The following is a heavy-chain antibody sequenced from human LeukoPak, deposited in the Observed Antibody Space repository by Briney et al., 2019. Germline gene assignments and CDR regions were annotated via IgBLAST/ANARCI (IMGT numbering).Heavy chain of an antibody. D-gene: IGHD3-10*01. CDR1: GFTFSSYA. Sequence: GGSLRLSCAASGFTFSSYAMHWVRQAPGKGLEWVAVISYDGSNKYYADSVKGRFTISRDNSKNTLYLQMNSPRAEDTAVYYCASGEGANLGYWGQGTLVTVST. CDR3: ASGEGANLGY. CDR2: ISYDGSNK. V-gene: IGHV3-30*04. J-gene: IGHJ4*02.